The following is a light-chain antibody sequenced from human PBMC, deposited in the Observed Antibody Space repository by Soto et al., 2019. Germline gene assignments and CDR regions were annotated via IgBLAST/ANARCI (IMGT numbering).Light chain of an antibody. CDR2: ATS. V-gene: IGKV3-11*01. Sequence: PATLSVSPGERATLSCRASQSVSSNLAWYQQKPGQAPRLLIYATSNLQGGVPSRFSGSGSGTDFTLTIGSLQPEDSATYYCQQSSSFPLTFGPGTKVGIK. CDR1: QSVSSN. J-gene: IGKJ3*01. CDR3: QQSSSFPLT.